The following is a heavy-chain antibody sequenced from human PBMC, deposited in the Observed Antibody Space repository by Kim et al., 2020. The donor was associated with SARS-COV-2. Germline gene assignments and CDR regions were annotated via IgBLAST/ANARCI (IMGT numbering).Heavy chain of an antibody. CDR3: ARTRDSGWSYFDY. D-gene: IGHD6-19*01. V-gene: IGHV3-21*01. J-gene: IGHJ4*02. Sequence: YADSVEGRFTISRDKAKNSLYLQMNSLRAEDTAVYYCARTRDSGWSYFDYWGQGTLVTVSS.